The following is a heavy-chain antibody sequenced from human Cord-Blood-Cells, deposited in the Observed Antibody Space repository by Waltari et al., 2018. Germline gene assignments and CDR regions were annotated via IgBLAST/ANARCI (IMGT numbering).Heavy chain of an antibody. CDR3: ARGRVTYYDFWSGGYYYYYYMDV. D-gene: IGHD3-3*01. J-gene: IGHJ6*03. CDR1: GGSFSGYY. V-gene: IGHV4-34*01. CDR2: INHSGST. Sequence: QVQLQQWGAGLLKPSETLSLTCAVYGGSFSGYYWSWIRQPPGKGLEWIGEINHSGSTNYNPSLKSRVTISVDTSKNQFSLKLSSVTAADTAVYYRARGRVTYYDFWSGGYYYYYYMDVWGKGTTVTVSS.